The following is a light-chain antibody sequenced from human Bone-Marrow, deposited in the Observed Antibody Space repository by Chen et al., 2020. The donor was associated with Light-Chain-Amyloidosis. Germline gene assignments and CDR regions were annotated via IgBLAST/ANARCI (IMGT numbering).Light chain of an antibody. CDR1: DLPTKY. CDR3: QSADSSGTYEVI. J-gene: IGLJ2*01. CDR2: RDT. Sequence: SYELTQPPSVSVSPGQTARLTCSGDDLPTKYAYWYQQKPGQAPGLVIHRDTERPSGISERFSGSSSGTTATLIISGVQAEDEADYHCQSADSSGTYEVIFGGGTKLTVL. V-gene: IGLV3-25*03.